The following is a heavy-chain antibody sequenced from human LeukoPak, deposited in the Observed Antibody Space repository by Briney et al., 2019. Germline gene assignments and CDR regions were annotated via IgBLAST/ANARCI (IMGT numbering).Heavy chain of an antibody. D-gene: IGHD5-18*01. Sequence: SETLSLTCTVSGGSISSYYWSWIRQPPGKGLEWIGYIYYSGSTSYNPSLKSRVTISIDTSKNQFSLKLSSVTAADTAVYYCARKAYSYGYALDSWGQGTLVTVSS. CDR1: GGSISSYY. V-gene: IGHV4-59*08. CDR2: IYYSGST. CDR3: ARKAYSYGYALDS. J-gene: IGHJ4*02.